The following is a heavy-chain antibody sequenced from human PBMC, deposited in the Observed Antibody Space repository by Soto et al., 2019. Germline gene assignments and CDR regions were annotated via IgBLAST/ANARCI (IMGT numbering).Heavy chain of an antibody. Sequence: PSDTLSLTCAVYGGSISGYYWSWIRQPPGKGLEWIGEINHSGSTNYNPSLKSRVTISVDTSKNQFSLKLSSVTAADTAVYYCARGRSPSLWFGELRTKYYFDYWGQGTLVTVSS. J-gene: IGHJ4*02. V-gene: IGHV4-34*01. CDR3: ARGRSPSLWFGELRTKYYFDY. D-gene: IGHD3-10*01. CDR2: INHSGST. CDR1: GGSISGYY.